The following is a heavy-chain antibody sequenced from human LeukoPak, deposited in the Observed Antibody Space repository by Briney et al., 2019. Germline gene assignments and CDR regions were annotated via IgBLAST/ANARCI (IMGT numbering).Heavy chain of an antibody. CDR2: ISWNSGSI. Sequence: PGGSLRLSCAASGFTFDDYAMHWVRQAPGEGLEWVSGISWNSGSIGYADSVKGRFTISRDNAKNSLYLQMNSLRAEDMALYYCAKSPGPYFDWLLGYFDYWGQGTLVTVSS. CDR1: GFTFDDYA. D-gene: IGHD3-9*01. J-gene: IGHJ4*02. CDR3: AKSPGPYFDWLLGYFDY. V-gene: IGHV3-9*03.